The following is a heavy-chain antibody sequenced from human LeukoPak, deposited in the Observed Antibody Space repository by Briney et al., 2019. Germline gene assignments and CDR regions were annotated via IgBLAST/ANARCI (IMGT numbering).Heavy chain of an antibody. CDR2: ISYDGSKK. CDR3: ARAHSRPGSYYDSSGYYGY. J-gene: IGHJ4*02. V-gene: IGHV3-30*04. D-gene: IGHD3-22*01. Sequence: GGSLRLSCAASGFTFSNYAMHWVRQAPGRGLEWVAIISYDGSKKYYADSVKGRFTISRDNAKNSLYLQMNSLRAEDTAVYYCARAHSRPGSYYDSSGYYGYWGQGTLVTVSS. CDR1: GFTFSNYA.